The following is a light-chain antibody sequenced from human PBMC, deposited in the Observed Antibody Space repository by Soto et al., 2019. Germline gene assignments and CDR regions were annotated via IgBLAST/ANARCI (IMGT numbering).Light chain of an antibody. J-gene: IGLJ1*01. CDR1: SANIGNNF. V-gene: IGLV1-47*01. CDR2: RNN. CDR3: AAWDDSLYGHFV. Sequence: QSGLTQAPSGSGTPGQRVVISCSGGSANIGNNFVYWYQRLPGTAPKLLIYRNNQRRSGVPDRFSGSKSGTSAFLAISGLRSEDEAEYYCAAWDDSLYGHFVFGTGTKVTVL.